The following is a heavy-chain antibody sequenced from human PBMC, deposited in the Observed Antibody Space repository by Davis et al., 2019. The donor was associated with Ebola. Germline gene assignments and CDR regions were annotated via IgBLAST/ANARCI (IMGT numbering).Heavy chain of an antibody. CDR2: VSGSGIST. V-gene: IGHV3-23*01. CDR3: AKPHYDFWSGLMV. D-gene: IGHD3-3*01. CDR1: GFTFSSYA. Sequence: GESLKISCAASGFTFSSYAMSWVRQAPGKGLEWVSAVSGSGISTYYADSVKGRFTISRDNSKNTLYLQMNSLRAEDTAVYYCAKPHYDFWSGLMVWGQGTLVTVSS. J-gene: IGHJ4*02.